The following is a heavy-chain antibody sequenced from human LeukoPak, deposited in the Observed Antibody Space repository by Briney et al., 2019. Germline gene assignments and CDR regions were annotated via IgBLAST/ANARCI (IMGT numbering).Heavy chain of an antibody. D-gene: IGHD6-19*01. CDR3: ASQSSGWYPNWFDP. J-gene: IGHJ5*02. V-gene: IGHV3-21*04. CDR1: GFTFSSYS. CDR2: ISSSSSYI. Sequence: GGSLRLSSVASGFTFSSYSMNWVRQAPGKGLEWVSSISSSSSYIYYADSVKGRFTISRDNSKNTLYLQMNSLRAEDTAVYYCASQSSGWYPNWFDPWGQGTLVTVSS.